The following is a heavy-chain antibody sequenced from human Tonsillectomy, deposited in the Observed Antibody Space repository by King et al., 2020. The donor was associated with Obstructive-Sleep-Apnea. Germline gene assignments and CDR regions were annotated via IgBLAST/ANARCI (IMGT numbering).Heavy chain of an antibody. CDR3: ARGGDGYPDY. D-gene: IGHD3-22*01. Sequence: VQLVESGGGLIQPGGSLRLSCVASGFTFSIYNMDWVRQAPGKGLEWISYISSSGSTIHYADSVRGRFTISRDDSKNSLYLQMSNLRVEDTAVYYCARGGDGYPDYWGQGTRVTVSS. V-gene: IGHV3-48*04. CDR1: GFTFSIYN. CDR2: ISSSGSTI. J-gene: IGHJ4*02.